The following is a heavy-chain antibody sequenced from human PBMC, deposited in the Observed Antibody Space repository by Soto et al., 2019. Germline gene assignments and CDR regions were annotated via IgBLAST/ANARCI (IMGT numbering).Heavy chain of an antibody. CDR1: GGSISSYY. CDR3: ARDRAGIGSGSYYNAKYYYYGMDV. Sequence: SETLSLTCAVYGGSISSYYWSWIRQPPGKGLEWIGYIYYSGSTNYNPSLKSRVTISVDTSKNQFSLKLSSVTAADTAVYYCARDRAGIGSGSYYNAKYYYYGMDVWGQGSTVTVSS. V-gene: IGHV4-59*01. CDR2: IYYSGST. J-gene: IGHJ6*02. D-gene: IGHD3-10*01.